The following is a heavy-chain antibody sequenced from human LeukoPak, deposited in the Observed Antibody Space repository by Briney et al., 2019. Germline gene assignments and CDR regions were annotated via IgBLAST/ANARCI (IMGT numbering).Heavy chain of an antibody. CDR2: ISAYNGNT. Sequence: ASVKVSCKASGYTFTSYGISWVRQAPGQGLEWMGWISAYNGNTNYAQKLQGRVTMTTDTSTSTAYMELRSLRSDDAAVYYCARDQSGYSSSLYWGQGTLVTVSS. J-gene: IGHJ4*02. CDR1: GYTFTSYG. D-gene: IGHD6-13*01. CDR3: ARDQSGYSSSLY. V-gene: IGHV1-18*01.